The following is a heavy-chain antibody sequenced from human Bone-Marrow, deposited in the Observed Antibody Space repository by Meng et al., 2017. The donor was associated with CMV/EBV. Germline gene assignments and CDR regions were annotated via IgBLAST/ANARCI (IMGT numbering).Heavy chain of an antibody. Sequence: SVKVFCKASGGTFSSYAISWVRQAPGQGLEWMGGIIPIFGTANYAQKFQGRVTITTDESTSTAYMELSSLRSEDTAVYYCADHSSSSRKGTIDYYYYGMDVWGQGTTVTVSS. V-gene: IGHV1-69*05. CDR2: IIPIFGTA. D-gene: IGHD6-6*01. CDR3: ADHSSSSRKGTIDYYYYGMDV. CDR1: GGTFSSYA. J-gene: IGHJ6*02.